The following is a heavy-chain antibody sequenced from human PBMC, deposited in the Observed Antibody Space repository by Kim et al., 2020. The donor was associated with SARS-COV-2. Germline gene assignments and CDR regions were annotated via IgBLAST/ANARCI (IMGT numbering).Heavy chain of an antibody. Sequence: GGSLRLSCAASGFTFSSYGMHWVRQAPGKGLEWVAVIWHDGSNKYYADSVKGRFTISRDNSKNTLYLQMNSLRAEDTAVYYCAKGARYCSGGSCYPLYYYYYGMDVWGQGTTVTVSS. J-gene: IGHJ6*02. CDR3: AKGARYCSGGSCYPLYYYYYGMDV. V-gene: IGHV3-33*06. D-gene: IGHD2-15*01. CDR1: GFTFSSYG. CDR2: IWHDGSNK.